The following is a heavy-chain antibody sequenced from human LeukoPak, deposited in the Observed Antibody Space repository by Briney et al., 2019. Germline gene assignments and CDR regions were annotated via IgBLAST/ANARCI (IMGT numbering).Heavy chain of an antibody. Sequence: GGSLRLSCAASGFTFSNAWMSWVRQAPGKGLEWVGRIKSKTDGRTTDYAAPVKGRFTISRDDSKITLYLQMNSLKTEDTAVYYCTTADYPLFGYWGQGTLVTVSS. V-gene: IGHV3-15*01. CDR1: GFTFSNAW. CDR2: IKSKTDGRTT. CDR3: TTADYPLFGY. D-gene: IGHD4-11*01. J-gene: IGHJ4*02.